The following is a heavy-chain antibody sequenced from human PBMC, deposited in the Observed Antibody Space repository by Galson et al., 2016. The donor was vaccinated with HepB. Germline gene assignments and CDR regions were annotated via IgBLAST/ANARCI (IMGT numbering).Heavy chain of an antibody. Sequence: SVKVSCKASGYTFTRYAMHWVRQAPAQRLEWMGWINAGNGKTKYSQRFQGRVTMTRDTSARTAYMELSSLRSEDTAVYYCAGSLYSSGWYANWGQGTLVTVSS. CDR1: GYTFTRYA. V-gene: IGHV1-3*01. D-gene: IGHD6-19*01. CDR2: INAGNGKT. CDR3: AGSLYSSGWYAN. J-gene: IGHJ4*02.